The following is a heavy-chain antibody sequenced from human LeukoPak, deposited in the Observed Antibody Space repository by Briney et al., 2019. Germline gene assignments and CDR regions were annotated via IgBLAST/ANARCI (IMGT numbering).Heavy chain of an antibody. CDR3: AKGSATAEYYFDF. CDR1: GSTFSSYG. Sequence: GRSLRLSCAASGSTFSSYGMHWVRQAPGKGLEWVAVISNDGSTYYYVESVKGRFTISRDNSKNTVYLQMNSLRVEDTAVYYCAKGSATAEYYFDFWGQGALVTVSS. CDR2: ISNDGSTY. D-gene: IGHD5-18*01. J-gene: IGHJ4*01. V-gene: IGHV3-30*18.